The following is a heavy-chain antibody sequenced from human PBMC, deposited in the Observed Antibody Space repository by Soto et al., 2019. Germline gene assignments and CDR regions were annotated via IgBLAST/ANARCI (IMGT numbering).Heavy chain of an antibody. Sequence: EVQLVESGGGLVKPGGSLRLSCAASGFTFSSYSMNWVRQAPGKGLEWVSSISSSSSYIYYADSVKGRFTISRDNAKNSLYLQMNSLSAEDTAVYYCAGGPAVLPYYYYYYMDVWGKGTTVTVSS. CDR1: GFTFSSYS. J-gene: IGHJ6*03. CDR3: AGGPAVLPYYYYYYMDV. V-gene: IGHV3-21*01. CDR2: ISSSSSYI.